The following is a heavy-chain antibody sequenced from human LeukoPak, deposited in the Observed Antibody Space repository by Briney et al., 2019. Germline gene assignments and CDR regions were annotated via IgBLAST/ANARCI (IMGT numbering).Heavy chain of an antibody. CDR1: GFTFSSYG. CDR2: ISYDGSNK. CDR3: AKDFESGGSYYFDY. Sequence: PGRSLRLSCAASGFTFSSYGMHWVRQAPGKGLEWVAVISYDGSNKYYADSVKGRFTISRDNSKNTLYLQMNSLRAEDTAVYYCAKDFESGGSYYFDYWGQGTLVTVSS. D-gene: IGHD2-15*01. V-gene: IGHV3-30*18. J-gene: IGHJ4*02.